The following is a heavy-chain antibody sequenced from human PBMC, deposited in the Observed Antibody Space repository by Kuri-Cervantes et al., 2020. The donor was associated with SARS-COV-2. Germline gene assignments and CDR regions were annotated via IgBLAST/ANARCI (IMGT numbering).Heavy chain of an antibody. CDR3: ARDLSLATYYDFWSGLYYFDY. Sequence: SESLSLTCTVSGGSISSYYWSWIRQPPGKGREWIGYIYYSGSTNYNPSLKSRVTISVDTSKNQFSLKLSSVTAADTAVYYCARDLSLATYYDFWSGLYYFDYWGQGILVTVSS. D-gene: IGHD3-3*01. V-gene: IGHV4-59*01. J-gene: IGHJ4*02. CDR2: IYYSGST. CDR1: GGSISSYY.